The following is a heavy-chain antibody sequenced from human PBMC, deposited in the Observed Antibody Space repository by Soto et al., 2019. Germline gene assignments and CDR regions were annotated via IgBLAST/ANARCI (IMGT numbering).Heavy chain of an antibody. J-gene: IGHJ3*01. D-gene: IGHD6-19*01. CDR3: ARVRLGIAVNDALDV. V-gene: IGHV3-30*14. CDR1: GFTFSDYV. CDR2: MTYDGATE. Sequence: QVRLVESGGGVVQPGTSLRLSCAASGFTFSDYVIHWVRQAAGKGLEWVASMTYDGATEYYADSVKGRFTMSRDNSKRALSLQMNSLRPDDTAVYYCARVRLGIAVNDALDVWGQGTTVTVSS.